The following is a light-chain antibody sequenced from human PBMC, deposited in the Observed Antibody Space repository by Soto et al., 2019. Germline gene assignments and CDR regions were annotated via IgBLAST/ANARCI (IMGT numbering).Light chain of an antibody. CDR2: GAS. Sequence: EIVLTQSPGTLSLSPGERATLSCRASQSISSSYLAWYQQKPGQAPRLLIYGASSRATGIPDRFSGSGSGTDLTLSISRLVPEDSLLYYCQLYRGSLPYTFGQGTKLEIQ. CDR3: QLYRGSLPYT. CDR1: QSISSSY. V-gene: IGKV3-20*01. J-gene: IGKJ2*01.